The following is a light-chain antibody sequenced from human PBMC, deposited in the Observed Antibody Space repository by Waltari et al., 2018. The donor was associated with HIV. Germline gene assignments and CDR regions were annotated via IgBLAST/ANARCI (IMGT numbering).Light chain of an antibody. CDR3: HQYNNWPPFT. Sequence: EIVMTQSPATLSVSPGERATLSCRANQSVSSNLAWYQQKPGQAPRFLIYGASTRAAGIPARFSGSGSGTEFILTISSLQSEDFAVYYCHQYNNWPPFTFGPGTKVDIK. J-gene: IGKJ3*01. V-gene: IGKV3-15*01. CDR2: GAS. CDR1: QSVSSN.